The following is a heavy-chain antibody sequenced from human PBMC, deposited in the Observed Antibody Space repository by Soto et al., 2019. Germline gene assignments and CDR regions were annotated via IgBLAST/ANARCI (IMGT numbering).Heavy chain of an antibody. Sequence: PGGSLRLSCAASGFTFSSYAMHWVRQAPGKGLEWVAVISYDGSNKYYADSVKGRFTISRDNSKNTLYLQMNSLRAEDTAVYYCARELLGYCSSTSCYRGTAPGSYGMDVWGQGTTVTVSS. D-gene: IGHD2-2*02. V-gene: IGHV3-30-3*01. CDR2: ISYDGSNK. J-gene: IGHJ6*02. CDR3: ARELLGYCSSTSCYRGTAPGSYGMDV. CDR1: GFTFSSYA.